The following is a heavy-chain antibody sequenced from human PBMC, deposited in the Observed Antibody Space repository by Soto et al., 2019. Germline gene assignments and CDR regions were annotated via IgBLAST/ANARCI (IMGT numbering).Heavy chain of an antibody. CDR2: ISGSGGST. CDR3: AKPGDRYSYSPSSLPY. Sequence: EVQLLESGGGLVQPGGSLRLSCAASGFTFSSYAMSWVRQAPGKGLEWVSAISGSGGSTYYADSVKGRFTISRDNSKNTLYLQMNSLRAEDTAVYYCAKPGDRYSYSPSSLPYWGQGTLVTVSS. D-gene: IGHD2-21*01. V-gene: IGHV3-23*01. J-gene: IGHJ4*02. CDR1: GFTFSSYA.